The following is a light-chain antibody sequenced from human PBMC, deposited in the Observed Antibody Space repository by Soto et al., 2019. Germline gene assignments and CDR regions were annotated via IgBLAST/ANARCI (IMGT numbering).Light chain of an antibody. CDR3: QQSYHTLPLT. CDR2: AAS. Sequence: DIQMTQSPSSLSASVGDRVTITCRASQSISNYVNWYQQRLGKAPNLLIYAASSLQSGVPSRFSGSGSGRDCTLTISSLHPEDFATYYCQQSYHTLPLTFGGGTKVEI. J-gene: IGKJ4*01. CDR1: QSISNY. V-gene: IGKV1-39*01.